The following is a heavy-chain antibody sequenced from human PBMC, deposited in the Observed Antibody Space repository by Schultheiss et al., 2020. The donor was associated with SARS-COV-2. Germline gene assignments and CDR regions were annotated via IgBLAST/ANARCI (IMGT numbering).Heavy chain of an antibody. J-gene: IGHJ4*02. CDR3: TTDANYYDSSGYYPQPFDY. D-gene: IGHD3-22*01. Sequence: GGSLRLSCAASGFTVSSNYMSWVRQAPGKGLEWVSAISGSGGSTYYADSVKGRFTISRDNSKNTLYLQMNSLRAEDTAVYYCTTDANYYDSSGYYPQPFDYWGQGTLVTVSS. CDR1: GFTVSSNY. V-gene: IGHV3-23*01. CDR2: ISGSGGST.